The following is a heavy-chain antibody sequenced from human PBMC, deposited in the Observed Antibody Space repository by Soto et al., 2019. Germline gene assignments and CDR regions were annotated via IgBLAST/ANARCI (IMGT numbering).Heavy chain of an antibody. J-gene: IGHJ1*01. V-gene: IGHV3-15*01. CDR1: GFTFSSAW. D-gene: IGHD3-10*01. CDR2: IKSKSDRGTT. CDR3: STSGTPFQH. Sequence: EVQLVESGGGLVEPGGSLRLSCSASGFTFSSAWMSWVRQAPGKGLEWVGRIKSKSDRGTTDYAAPVKGRFAISRDDSKNTVYLQMNSLKTEDTAMYYCSTSGTPFQHWGQGALVNVSS.